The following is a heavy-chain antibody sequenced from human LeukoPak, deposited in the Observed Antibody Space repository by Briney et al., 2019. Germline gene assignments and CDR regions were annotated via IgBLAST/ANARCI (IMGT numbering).Heavy chain of an antibody. CDR2: IYYSGST. V-gene: IGHV4-39*01. CDR3: ARRGSGLNWFDP. D-gene: IGHD3-16*01. Sequence: SSETLSLTCSVLGGSIISSSFYWGWIRQPPGKGLEWIGSIYYSGSTYYNPSLKSRVTISVDTSKNQFFLKLSSVTAPDTAVYYCARRGSGLNWFDPWGQGTLLTVSS. CDR1: GGSIISSSFY. J-gene: IGHJ5*02.